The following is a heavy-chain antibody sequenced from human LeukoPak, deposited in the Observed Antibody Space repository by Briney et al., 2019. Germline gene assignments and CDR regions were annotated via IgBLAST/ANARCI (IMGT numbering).Heavy chain of an antibody. V-gene: IGHV4-4*07. CDR2: IYSSGST. CDR1: GGSISSYY. J-gene: IGHJ6*02. CDR3: ARDRGEAAMVRGGGYYYYGMDV. Sequence: SETLSLTCTVSGGSISSYYWNWIRQPAGKGLEWIGRIYSSGSTNYNPSLKSRVTMSVDTSKNQFSLKLSSVTAADTAVYYCARDRGEAAMVRGGGYYYYGMDVWGQGTTVTVSS. D-gene: IGHD3-10*01.